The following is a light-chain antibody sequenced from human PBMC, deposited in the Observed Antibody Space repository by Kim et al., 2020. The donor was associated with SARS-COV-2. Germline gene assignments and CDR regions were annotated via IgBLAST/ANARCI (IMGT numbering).Light chain of an antibody. V-gene: IGKV3-11*01. J-gene: IGKJ2*01. CDR1: KSVSSY. Sequence: EIVMTQSPATLSVSPGERATISCRASKSVSSYFAWYQQKPGQAPRLLIYDASNRATGIPARFSGSGSGTDFTLTISSLEPEDFAVYYCQQISNCPEPFGQGHKREI. CDR3: QQISNCPEP. CDR2: DAS.